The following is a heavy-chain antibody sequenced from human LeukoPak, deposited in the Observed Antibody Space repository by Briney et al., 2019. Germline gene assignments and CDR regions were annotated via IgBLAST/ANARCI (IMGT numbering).Heavy chain of an antibody. CDR2: IFSNDEK. CDR3: ARGRYCSGGSCYSDWFDP. CDR1: GFSLSNARMG. D-gene: IGHD2-15*01. Sequence: SGPTLVKPTETLTLTCTVSGFSLSNARMGVSWIRQPPGKALEWLAHIFSNDEKSYSTSLKSRLTISKDTSKSQVVLTMTNMDPVDTATYYCARGRYCSGGSCYSDWFDPWGQGTLVTVSS. J-gene: IGHJ5*02. V-gene: IGHV2-26*01.